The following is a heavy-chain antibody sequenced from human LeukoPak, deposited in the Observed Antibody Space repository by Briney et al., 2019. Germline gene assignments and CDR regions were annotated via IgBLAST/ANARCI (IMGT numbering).Heavy chain of an antibody. Sequence: GGSLRLSCAVSGIPLSNYGMTWVRQAPGKGLEWVAGISGSGGGTNYADSVKGRFTISRDNSKNTLYLQMNSLRAEDTAVYFCAKRGVVIRVILVGFHKEAYYFDSWGQGALVTVSS. CDR2: ISGSGGGT. J-gene: IGHJ4*02. CDR1: GIPLSNYG. D-gene: IGHD3-22*01. V-gene: IGHV3-23*01. CDR3: AKRGVVIRVILVGFHKEAYYFDS.